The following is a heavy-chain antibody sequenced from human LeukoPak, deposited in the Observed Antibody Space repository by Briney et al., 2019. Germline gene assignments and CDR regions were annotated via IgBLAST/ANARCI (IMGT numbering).Heavy chain of an antibody. J-gene: IGHJ4*02. D-gene: IGHD4-17*01. CDR3: AKAKLVTTVTIFDY. CDR2: ISGSGGST. CDR1: GFTFSSYG. V-gene: IGHV3-23*01. Sequence: GGTLRLSCAASGFTFSSYGMSWVRQAPGKGLEWVSAISGSGGSTYYADSVKGRFTISRDNSKNTLYLQMNSLRAEDTAVYYCAKAKLVTTVTIFDYWGQGTLVTVSS.